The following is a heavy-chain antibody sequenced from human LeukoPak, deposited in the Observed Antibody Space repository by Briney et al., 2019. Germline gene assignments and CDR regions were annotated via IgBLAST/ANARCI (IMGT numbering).Heavy chain of an antibody. CDR2: IYYTGST. CDR3: ARVYQSAEYYFDY. J-gene: IGHJ4*02. Sequence: PSETLSLTCTVSGGSIDSYYWSSIRQPPGKGLDGIGHIYYTGSTEYHPSLKSRVTISLDTSKNQFSLKLTSVTAADTAVYYCARVYQSAEYYFDYWGQGNLVSVSS. D-gene: IGHD2-2*01. CDR1: GGSIDSYY. V-gene: IGHV4-59*01.